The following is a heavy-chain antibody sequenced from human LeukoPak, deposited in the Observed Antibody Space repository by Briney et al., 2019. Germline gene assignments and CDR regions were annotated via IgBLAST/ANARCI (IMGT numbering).Heavy chain of an antibody. Sequence: PSETLSLTCTVSGGSISSYYWSWIRQPPGKGLEWIGYICYSGSTNYNPSPKSRVTISVDTSKNQFSLKLSSVTAADTAVYYCAGGEAANYYYYGMDVWGQGTTVTVSS. J-gene: IGHJ6*02. V-gene: IGHV4-59*08. CDR2: ICYSGST. CDR3: AGGEAANYYYYGMDV. CDR1: GGSISSYY. D-gene: IGHD2-15*01.